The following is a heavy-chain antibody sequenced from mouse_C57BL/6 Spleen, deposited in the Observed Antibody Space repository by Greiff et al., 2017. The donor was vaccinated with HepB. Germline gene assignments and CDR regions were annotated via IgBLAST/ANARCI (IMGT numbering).Heavy chain of an antibody. V-gene: IGHV1-5*01. CDR3: TAANWDVPFDY. Sequence: EVMLKESGTVLARPGASVKMSCTTSGYTFTSYWMHWVKQRPGQGLEWIGAIYPGNSDTSYNQKFKGKAKLTAVTSASTAYMELSSLTNEDSAVYYGTAANWDVPFDYWGQGTTLTVSS. J-gene: IGHJ2*01. CDR2: IYPGNSDT. D-gene: IGHD4-1*01. CDR1: GYTFTSYW.